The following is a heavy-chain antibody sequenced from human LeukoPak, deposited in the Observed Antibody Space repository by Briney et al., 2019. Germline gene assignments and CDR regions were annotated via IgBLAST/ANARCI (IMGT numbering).Heavy chain of an antibody. CDR3: ARNADILTGYYRYYYYYYMDV. CDR1: GYTFTGYY. D-gene: IGHD3-9*01. J-gene: IGHJ6*03. Sequence: ASVKVSCKASGYTFTGYYMHWVRQAPGQGLEWMGWINPNSGGTNYAQKFQGRVTMTRDTSISTAYMELSRLRSDDTAVYYCARNADILTGYYRYYYYYYMDVWGKGTTVTISS. V-gene: IGHV1-2*02. CDR2: INPNSGGT.